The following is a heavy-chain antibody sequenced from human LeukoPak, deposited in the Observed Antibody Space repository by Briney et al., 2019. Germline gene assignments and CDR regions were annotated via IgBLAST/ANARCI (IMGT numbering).Heavy chain of an antibody. CDR2: MSYSGSS. J-gene: IGHJ3*02. Sequence: TSETLSLTCTVSGGSITGYYWSWIRQPPGKGLEWIAYMSYSGSSNYNPSVKSRGTISMDTSKNQFSLRLTSVTAADTAVYYCASTAAWSGVGAFDIWGQGTLVTVSS. CDR3: ASTAAWSGVGAFDI. V-gene: IGHV4-59*01. D-gene: IGHD1-26*01. CDR1: GGSITGYY.